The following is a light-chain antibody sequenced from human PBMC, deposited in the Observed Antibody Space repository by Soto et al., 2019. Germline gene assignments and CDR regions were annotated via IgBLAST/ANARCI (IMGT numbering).Light chain of an antibody. CDR3: QHYTSYSEA. Sequence: QRIMTTTTLSASVGDRVTITCRASQSISSCLAWYQQKPVKAPKLLIYKASSLESGVPSRFSGSGSGTEFTLTISSLQPDDFATYYCQHYTSYSEAFGQG. J-gene: IGKJ1*01. CDR1: QSISSC. V-gene: IGKV1-5*03. CDR2: KAS.